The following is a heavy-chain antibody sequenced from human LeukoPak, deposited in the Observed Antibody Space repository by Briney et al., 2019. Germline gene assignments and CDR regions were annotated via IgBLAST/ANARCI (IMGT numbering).Heavy chain of an antibody. CDR3: ARLLGSSGYAGDWYFDL. J-gene: IGHJ2*01. V-gene: IGHV4-4*07. CDR2: IYTHGTV. Sequence: PSGTLSLTCTVSGASITRYYWTWIRQPVGKGREWFGRIYTHGTVNYNPSLRSRVTMSRDTARNQFSLKLTSVTASDTAVYYCARLLGSSGYAGDWYFDLWGPGALVTVSS. D-gene: IGHD3-22*01. CDR1: GASITRYY.